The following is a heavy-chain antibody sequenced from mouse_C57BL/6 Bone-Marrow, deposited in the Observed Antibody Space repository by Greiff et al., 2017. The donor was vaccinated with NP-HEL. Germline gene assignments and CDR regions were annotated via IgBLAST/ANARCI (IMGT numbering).Heavy chain of an antibody. CDR1: GFSLTSYG. Sequence: VKVEESGPGLVAPSQCLSITCTVSGFSLTSYGVDWVRQSPGKGLEWLGVIWGVGSTNYNSALKSRLSISKDNSKSQVFLKMNSLQTDDTAMYYCASLYGSSAYWGQGTLVTVSA. D-gene: IGHD1-1*01. CDR2: IWGVGST. J-gene: IGHJ3*01. V-gene: IGHV2-6*01. CDR3: ASLYGSSAY.